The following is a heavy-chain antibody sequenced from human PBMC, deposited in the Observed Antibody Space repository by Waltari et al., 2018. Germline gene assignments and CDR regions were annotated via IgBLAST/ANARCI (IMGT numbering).Heavy chain of an antibody. CDR3: AILPAYSSAWSADY. V-gene: IGHV3-48*03. D-gene: IGHD6-19*01. J-gene: IGHJ4*02. CDR2: ISNFGGTV. Sequence: EVQLVESGGGLVNHGGSLRLSGAASGFPFRGFEWNWVRQAPGKGLEWVAYISNFGGTVYYADSVQGRFIISRDNVKNSLDLQMDSLTAEDTAVYYCAILPAYSSAWSADYWGRGTRVTVSS. CDR1: GFPFRGFE.